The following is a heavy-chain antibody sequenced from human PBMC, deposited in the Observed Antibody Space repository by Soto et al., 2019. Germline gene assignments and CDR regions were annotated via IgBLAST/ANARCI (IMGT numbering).Heavy chain of an antibody. J-gene: IGHJ4*02. CDR1: GFTFGKAG. D-gene: IGHD3-16*01. V-gene: IGHV3-15*01. CDR3: ATLGGNLGAFDY. Sequence: EVQLVESGGGLVKPGGSLSLSVEASGFTFGKAGRGWVRQAPGKGLEWVGRIKSRADGGTADHAAPVKGRFAISRDDSKNTLYLQMNSLKTEDTAVYYCATLGGNLGAFDYWGQGTLVTVSS. CDR2: IKSRADGGTA.